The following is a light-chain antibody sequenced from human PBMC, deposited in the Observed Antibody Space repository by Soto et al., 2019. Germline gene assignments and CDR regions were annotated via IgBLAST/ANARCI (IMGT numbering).Light chain of an antibody. CDR2: GNF. Sequence: QSVLTQPPSVSGTPGQSVTISCSGCTPPFGRNSVNWYQLLPGLAPKLLIYGNFQRPSGVPDRFSGSKSDTSASLAISRLQYEDEAEYYCRGWDDTLRGWVFGGGNKVTVL. CDR1: TPPFGRNS. V-gene: IGLV1-44*01. J-gene: IGLJ6*01. CDR3: RGWDDTLRGWV.